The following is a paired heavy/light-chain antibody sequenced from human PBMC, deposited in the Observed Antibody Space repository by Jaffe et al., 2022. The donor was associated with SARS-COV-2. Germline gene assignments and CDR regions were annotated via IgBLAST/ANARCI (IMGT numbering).Light chain of an antibody. CDR2: KAS. Sequence: DLQMTQSPSTLSASVGDRVTITCRASHSFSNWLAWYQQKPGKAPKLLIYKASSLESGVPSRFSGSGSGTEFTLTISSLQPDDFATYYCQQYNSYPWTFGQGTKVEIK. CDR1: HSFSNW. CDR3: QQYNSYPWT. V-gene: IGKV1-5*03. J-gene: IGKJ1*01.
Heavy chain of an antibody. CDR2: IFWDDDK. D-gene: IGHD3-9*01. J-gene: IGHJ4*02. CDR1: GFSLSTSGVG. V-gene: IGHV2-5*02. CDR3: AHSGLFDILTGYYGYYFDY. Sequence: QITLKESGPTLVKPTQTLTLTCTFSGFSLSTSGVGVGWIRQPPGKALEWLALIFWDDDKRYSPSLKSRLTITKDTSKDQVVLTMTNMDPVDTATYYCAHSGLFDILTGYYGYYFDYWGQGTLVTVSS.